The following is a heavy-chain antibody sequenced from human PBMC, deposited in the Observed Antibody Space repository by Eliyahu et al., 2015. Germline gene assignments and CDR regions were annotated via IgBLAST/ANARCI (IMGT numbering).Heavy chain of an antibody. J-gene: IGHJ4*02. CDR3: ARLFPTGAAGPLDY. D-gene: IGHD6-13*01. CDR1: GGSISSYY. V-gene: IGHV4-4*09. CDR2: IYTRGST. Sequence: QVQLQESGPGLVKPSETLSLTCTVSGGSISSYYWSWIRQPPGKGLEWIGDIYTRGSTNYHPSLKSRVTISVDTSKNQFSLKLSSVTAADTAVYYCARLFPTGAAGPLDYWGQGTLVTVSS.